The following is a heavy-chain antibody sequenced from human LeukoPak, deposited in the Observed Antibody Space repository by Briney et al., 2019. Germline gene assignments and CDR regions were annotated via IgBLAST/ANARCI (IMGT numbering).Heavy chain of an antibody. CDR1: GGTFSSYA. V-gene: IGHV1-69*13. CDR3: ARPVVSSSWRFDY. D-gene: IGHD6-13*01. Sequence: SVKVSCKASGGTFSSYAISWVRQAPGQGLEWMGGIIPIFGTANYAQKFQGRVTITADESTSTAYMELSSLRSEDTAVYYCARPVVSSSWRFDYWGQGTLVTVSS. J-gene: IGHJ4*02. CDR2: IIPIFGTA.